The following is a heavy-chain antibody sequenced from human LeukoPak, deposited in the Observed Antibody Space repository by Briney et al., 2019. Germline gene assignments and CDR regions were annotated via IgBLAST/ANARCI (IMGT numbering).Heavy chain of an antibody. CDR3: TKDSSGGGLIGTLYYFDY. J-gene: IGHJ4*02. V-gene: IGHV3-9*01. CDR1: GFTFDDYA. CDR2: ISWNSDTI. Sequence: PGGSLRLSCAASGFTFDDYAMHWVRQAPGKGLEWVSGISWNSDTIGYADSVRGRFTISRDNAKNSLYLQMNTLRPEDTAFYYCTKDSSGGGLIGTLYYFDYWGQGILVTVSS. D-gene: IGHD2-21*01.